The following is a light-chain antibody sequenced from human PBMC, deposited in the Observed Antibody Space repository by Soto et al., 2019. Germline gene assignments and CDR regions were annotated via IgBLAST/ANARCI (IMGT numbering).Light chain of an antibody. Sequence: ELVMPQSQATLSVSPGESATPPCRASQSVSSNLAWYPQKPGQAPRLLIYGASSRATGIPARLSGSGSGTEFTLTISSLQSEDFAVDEGQQYNNWPLTFGQGTRVEIK. CDR3: QQYNNWPLT. CDR2: GAS. CDR1: QSVSSN. V-gene: IGKV3-15*01. J-gene: IGKJ5*01.